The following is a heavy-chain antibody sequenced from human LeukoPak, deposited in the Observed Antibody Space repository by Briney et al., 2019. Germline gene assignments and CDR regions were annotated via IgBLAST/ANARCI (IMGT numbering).Heavy chain of an antibody. CDR3: ARHCSSTSCYYFDY. V-gene: IGHV4-38-2*01. CDR2: IYHSGST. D-gene: IGHD2-2*01. CDR1: GYSISSGYY. J-gene: IGHJ4*02. Sequence: SETLSLTCAVSGYSISSGYYWGWIRQPPGKGLEWIGSIYHSGSTYYNPSLKSRVTISVDTSKNQFSLKLSSVTAADTAVYYCARHCSSTSCYYFDYWGQGTPVTFSS.